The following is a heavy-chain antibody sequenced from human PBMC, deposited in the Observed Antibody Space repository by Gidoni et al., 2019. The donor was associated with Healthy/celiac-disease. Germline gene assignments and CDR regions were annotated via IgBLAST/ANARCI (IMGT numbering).Heavy chain of an antibody. J-gene: IGHJ3*02. CDR2: IYYSGST. CDR3: ARDHNILPGYSPCAFDI. D-gene: IGHD3-9*01. V-gene: IGHV4-61*01. Sequence: QVQLQESGPGLVKPSETRSRTCTVAGGSVSSGSYYWSWIRQPPGKGLEWIGYIYYSGSTNYNPSLNRRVTISVDTSKNQFSLKLSSVTAADTAVYYCARDHNILPGYSPCAFDIWGQGTMVTVSS. CDR1: GGSVSSGSYY.